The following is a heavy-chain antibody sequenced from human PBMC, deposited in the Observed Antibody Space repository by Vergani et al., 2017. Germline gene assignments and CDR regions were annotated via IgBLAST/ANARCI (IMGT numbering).Heavy chain of an antibody. Sequence: QVQLQESGPGLVKPSETLSLTCTVSGGSISSHYWSWIRQPPGKGLEWIGYIYYSGSTNYNPSLKSRVTISVDTSKNQFSLKLSSVTAADTAVYYCARIYGGNSYAFDIWGQGTMVTVSS. CDR2: IYYSGST. J-gene: IGHJ3*02. CDR3: ARIYGGNSYAFDI. D-gene: IGHD4-23*01. V-gene: IGHV4-59*11. CDR1: GGSISSHY.